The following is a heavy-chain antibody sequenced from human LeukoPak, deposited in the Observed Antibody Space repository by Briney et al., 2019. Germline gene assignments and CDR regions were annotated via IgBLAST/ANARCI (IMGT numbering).Heavy chain of an antibody. CDR1: GFTFSSYW. J-gene: IGHJ4*02. V-gene: IGHV3-23*01. CDR2: ISGSGGST. Sequence: PGGSLRLSCAASGFTFSSYWMHWVRQAPGKGLEWDSAISGSGGSTYYADSVKGRFTISRDNSKNTLYLQMNSLRAEDTAVYYCAKTIRYETPTSSLFDYWGQGTLVTVSS. CDR3: AKTIRYETPTSSLFDY. D-gene: IGHD2-15*01.